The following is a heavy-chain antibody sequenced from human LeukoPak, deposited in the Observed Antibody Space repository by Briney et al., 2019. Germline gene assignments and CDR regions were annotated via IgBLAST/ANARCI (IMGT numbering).Heavy chain of an antibody. Sequence: GGSLRLSCSASGFTFDTSWMHWVRQAPGKGLQWVANMKPDGSEKYYVDSVKGRFTISRDNAKNTVFLQMSGLRAEDTAVYYCARTLKWTLVGFDYWGQGTLVTVSS. CDR3: ARTLKWTLVGFDY. D-gene: IGHD1-26*01. CDR1: GFTFDTSW. J-gene: IGHJ4*02. CDR2: MKPDGSEK. V-gene: IGHV3-7*03.